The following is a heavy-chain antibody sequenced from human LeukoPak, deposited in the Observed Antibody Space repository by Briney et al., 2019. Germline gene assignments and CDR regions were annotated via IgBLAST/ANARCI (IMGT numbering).Heavy chain of an antibody. CDR1: GGSISSSSYY. J-gene: IGHJ4*02. CDR2: IYYSGST. D-gene: IGHD3-22*01. V-gene: IGHV4-39*07. Sequence: SETLSLTCTVSGGSISSSSYYWGWIRQPPGKGLEWIGSIYYSGSTYYNPSLKSRVTISVDTSKNQFSLKLSSVTAADTAVYYCARGEDYYDSSGYSPPFDYWGQGTLVTVSS. CDR3: ARGEDYYDSSGYSPPFDY.